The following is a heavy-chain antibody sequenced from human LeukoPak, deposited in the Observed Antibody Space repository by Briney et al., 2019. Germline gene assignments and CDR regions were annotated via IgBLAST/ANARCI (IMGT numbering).Heavy chain of an antibody. CDR3: ARARYYDYVWGSYRSSYFDY. V-gene: IGHV4-34*01. Sequence: SSETLSLTCAVYGGSFSGYYWSWIRQPPGKGLEWIGEINHSGSTNYNPSLKSRVTISVDTSKNQFSLKLRSVTDADKAVYYCARARYYDYVWGSYRSSYFDYWGQGTLVTVSS. CDR2: INHSGST. D-gene: IGHD3-16*02. J-gene: IGHJ4*02. CDR1: GGSFSGYY.